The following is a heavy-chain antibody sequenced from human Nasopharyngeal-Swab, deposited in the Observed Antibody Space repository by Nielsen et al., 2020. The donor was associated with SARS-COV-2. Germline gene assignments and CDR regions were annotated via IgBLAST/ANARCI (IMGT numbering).Heavy chain of an antibody. CDR1: GFSFSTYT. V-gene: IGHV3-21*01. J-gene: IGHJ4*02. CDR2: ISSDSGAK. D-gene: IGHD3-22*01. CDR3: LRGDRRDY. Sequence: GESLKISCAASGFSFSTYTMNWVRQAPGKGLDWLSSISSDSGAKYHADSVKGRFTISRDNAKNSLYLEMNSLRAEDTAVYYCLRGDRRDYWGPGTLVSVSS.